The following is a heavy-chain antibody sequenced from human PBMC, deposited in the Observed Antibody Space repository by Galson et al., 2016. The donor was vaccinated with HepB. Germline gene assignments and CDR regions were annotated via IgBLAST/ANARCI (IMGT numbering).Heavy chain of an antibody. CDR3: AKRRGETDYTDSSGYSIIPYYFDK. Sequence: ETLSLTCTVSGGSISSSSYYWGWIRQSPGKGLEWIGEVFHRGSFNYNPALKSRATISVDKSNNQVSLQLTSVTAADTAVYYCAKRRGETDYTDSSGYSIIPYYFDKWGQGALVTVSS. V-gene: IGHV4-61*05. J-gene: IGHJ4*02. CDR1: GGSISSSSYY. D-gene: IGHD3-22*01. CDR2: VFHRGSF.